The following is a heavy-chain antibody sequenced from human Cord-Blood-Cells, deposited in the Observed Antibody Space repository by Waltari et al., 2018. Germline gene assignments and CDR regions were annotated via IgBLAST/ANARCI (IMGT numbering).Heavy chain of an antibody. CDR1: GFTFSDYY. CDR3: ARVRVGFGEFDY. CDR2: ISSSGRTI. V-gene: IGHV3-11*04. J-gene: IGHJ4*02. D-gene: IGHD3-10*01. Sequence: QVQLVESGGGLVKPGGSLRLSCAASGFTFSDYYMSWIRQATGKGVELVSYISSSGRTIYYADSVKGRFTIARDNAKNSLYLQMNSLRAEDTAVYYCARVRVGFGEFDYWGQGTLVTVSS.